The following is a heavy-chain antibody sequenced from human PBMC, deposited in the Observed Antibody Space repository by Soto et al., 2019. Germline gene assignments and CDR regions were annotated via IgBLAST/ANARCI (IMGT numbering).Heavy chain of an antibody. CDR2: IKEDGSDK. V-gene: IGHV3-7*01. CDR1: GFTFNNYW. CDR3: ARHGYYYFDY. Sequence: GGSRRLSCAASGFTFNNYWMGWVRQAPGKGLEWVANIKEDGSDKYYVDSVKGRFTISRDNAKNSLYLQMNSLRAEDTAVYYCARHGYYYFDYWGQGTLVTVSS. D-gene: IGHD5-18*01. J-gene: IGHJ4*02.